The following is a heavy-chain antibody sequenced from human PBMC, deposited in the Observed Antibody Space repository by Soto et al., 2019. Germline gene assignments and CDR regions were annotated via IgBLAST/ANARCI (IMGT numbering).Heavy chain of an antibody. V-gene: IGHV3-23*01. Sequence: GGSLRLSCAASGFTFSSFAMSWVRQAPGKGLEWVSAISGSGGTTYYADSVKGRFTISRDNSKNTLYLQMNSLRAEDTAVYYCAKDISTNGSVTSRVSFDYWGQGTLVTVSS. CDR3: AKDISTNGSVTSRVSFDY. D-gene: IGHD2-8*01. CDR2: ISGSGGTT. CDR1: GFTFSSFA. J-gene: IGHJ4*02.